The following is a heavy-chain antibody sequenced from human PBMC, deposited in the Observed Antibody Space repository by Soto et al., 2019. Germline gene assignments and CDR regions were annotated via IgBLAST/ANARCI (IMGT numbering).Heavy chain of an antibody. J-gene: IGHJ6*02. V-gene: IGHV3-23*01. D-gene: IGHD1-26*01. Sequence: WLSLRLSCPASPYTFSSYAMSWVRQAPGKGLAWVSAISGGGGGTYYADSVKGRVTISRDNSKNTLYLQMNSLRAEDTALYYCAKVSLGATTITDYYYYGLDVWGQGTTVTVSS. CDR1: PYTFSSYA. CDR2: ISGGGGGT. CDR3: AKVSLGATTITDYYYYGLDV.